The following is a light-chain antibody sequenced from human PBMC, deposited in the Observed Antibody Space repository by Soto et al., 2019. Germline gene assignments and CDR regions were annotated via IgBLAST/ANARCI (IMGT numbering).Light chain of an antibody. CDR1: QDINNF. V-gene: IGKV1-33*01. CDR2: DAS. CDR3: QHYYNYPMYT. Sequence: DIQMTQSPSSLSASVGDRVTITCQASQDINNFLNWYQQKPGKAPKLLIYDASNLETGVPSRFSGSGSGTDYTFTISSLEPEAIATYYCQHYYNYPMYTFGQGTKVDIK. J-gene: IGKJ2*01.